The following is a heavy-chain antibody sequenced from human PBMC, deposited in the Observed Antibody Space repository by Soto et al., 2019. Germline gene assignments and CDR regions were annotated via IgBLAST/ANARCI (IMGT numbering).Heavy chain of an antibody. D-gene: IGHD2-21*02. CDR2: IHYSGSI. V-gene: IGHV4-30-4*08. J-gene: IGHJ6*02. CDR1: GGSISYEYYH. CDR3: AIEDDGGDRDYYGLDV. Sequence: QVQLQQSGPGLVKPSQTLSLTCTVSGGSISYEYYHWTWIRQSPGKGLEWIGYIHYSGSIIYNPSFKRRVTISVDTSKNQFSLQLSSVTAADTAVYFCAIEDDGGDRDYYGLDVWGQGTTVTVSS.